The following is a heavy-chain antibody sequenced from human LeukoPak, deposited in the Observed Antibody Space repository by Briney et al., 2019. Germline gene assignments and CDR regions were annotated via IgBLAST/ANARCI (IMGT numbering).Heavy chain of an antibody. CDR2: ISWNSGSI. D-gene: IGHD2-15*01. Sequence: GRSLRLSCAASGFTFDDYAMHWVRQAPGKGLEWDSGISWNSGSIGYADSVKGRFTISRDNAKNSLYLQMNSLRAEDTALYYCAKDSSGRPNDAFDIWGQGTMVTVSS. CDR1: GFTFDDYA. J-gene: IGHJ3*02. V-gene: IGHV3-9*01. CDR3: AKDSSGRPNDAFDI.